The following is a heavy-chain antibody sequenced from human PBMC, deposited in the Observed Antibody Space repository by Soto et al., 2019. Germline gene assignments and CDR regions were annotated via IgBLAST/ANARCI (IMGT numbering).Heavy chain of an antibody. CDR3: ARDSPGYGIDAFDI. CDR1: GFTFSSYG. V-gene: IGHV3-33*01. CDR2: IWYDGSNK. J-gene: IGHJ3*02. D-gene: IGHD5-12*01. Sequence: GGSLRLSCAASGFTFSSYGMHWVRQAPGKGLEWVAVIWYDGSNKYYADSVKGRFTISRDNSKNTLYLQMNSLRAEDTAVYYCARDSPGYGIDAFDIWGQGTMVTVSS.